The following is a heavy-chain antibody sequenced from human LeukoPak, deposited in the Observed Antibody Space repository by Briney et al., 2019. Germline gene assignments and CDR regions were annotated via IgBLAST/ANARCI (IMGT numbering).Heavy chain of an antibody. J-gene: IGHJ4*02. D-gene: IGHD6-19*01. Sequence: GGSLRLSCAASGFTLSTYAMSWARQAPGKGLEWVSGLSGSGSSTYYADSVKGRFTISRDNSKNTLYLQMNSLRAEDTAVYYCAKEDSSGSGWQGALDYWGQGTLVTVSS. CDR1: GFTLSTYA. V-gene: IGHV3-23*01. CDR2: LSGSGSST. CDR3: AKEDSSGSGWQGALDY.